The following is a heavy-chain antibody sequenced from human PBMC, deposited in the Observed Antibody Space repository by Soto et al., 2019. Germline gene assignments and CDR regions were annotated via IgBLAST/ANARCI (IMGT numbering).Heavy chain of an antibody. CDR3: ARGRYVDY. CDR1: GYAFTTYG. V-gene: IGHV1-18*01. CDR2: ISAHNGNT. J-gene: IGHJ4*02. D-gene: IGHD1-1*01. Sequence: QVHVVQSGAEVKKPGATVQVSCKGSGYAFTTYGITWVRQAPGQGLEWMGWISAHNGNTNYAQKLQGRVTVTRDTSTSTAYMEMRSVRSVDTAVDYCARGRYVDYWGQGALVTVSS.